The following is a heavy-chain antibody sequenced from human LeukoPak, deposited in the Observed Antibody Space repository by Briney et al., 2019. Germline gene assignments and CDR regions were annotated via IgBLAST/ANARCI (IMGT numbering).Heavy chain of an antibody. V-gene: IGHV4-34*01. J-gene: IGHJ4*02. CDR1: GGSFSGYY. CDR3: ARVTAAAGTSYFDY. Sequence: SETLSLTCAVYGGSFSGYYWSWLRQPPGKGLEWLGEINHSGSTNYNPSLKSRVTISVDTSKNQFSLKLSSVTAADTAVYYCARVTAAAGTSYFDYWGQGTLVTVSS. CDR2: INHSGST. D-gene: IGHD6-13*01.